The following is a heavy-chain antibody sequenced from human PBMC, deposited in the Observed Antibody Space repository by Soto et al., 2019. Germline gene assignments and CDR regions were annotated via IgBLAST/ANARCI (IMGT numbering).Heavy chain of an antibody. Sequence: ALKISCQGSGYRFTSYWIAWVRQMPGKGLEWVGIIYPDDSDIKYSPSFQGQVTISADRSNSTAYLQWRSLRASDTAMYFCARHFDSSGYYPDYWGQGTQVTVSS. V-gene: IGHV5-51*01. CDR1: GYRFTSYW. J-gene: IGHJ4*02. D-gene: IGHD3-22*01. CDR3: ARHFDSSGYYPDY. CDR2: IYPDDSDI.